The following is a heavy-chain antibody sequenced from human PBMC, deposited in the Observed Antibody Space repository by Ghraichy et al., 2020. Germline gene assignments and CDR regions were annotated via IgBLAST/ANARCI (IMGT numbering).Heavy chain of an antibody. CDR1: GFTFISYS. V-gene: IGHV3-48*02. J-gene: IGHJ4*02. Sequence: GGSLRLSCAASGFTFISYSMNWVRQAPGKGLEWLSYISSTSSTIYYADSVSGRFTVSRDNAKNSLYLQMNSLRDDDSAVYYCARDLRAASGDYFDYWGQGTLVTVSS. CDR2: ISSTSSTI. D-gene: IGHD6-13*01. CDR3: ARDLRAASGDYFDY.